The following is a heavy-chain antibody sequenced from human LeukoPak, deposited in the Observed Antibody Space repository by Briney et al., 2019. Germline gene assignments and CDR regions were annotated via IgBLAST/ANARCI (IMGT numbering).Heavy chain of an antibody. CDR2: INPTGGST. CDR1: GYTFTSYY. CDR3: VRERERGTYFL. Sequence: ASVKVSCKASGYTFTSYYMHWVRQAPGQGLEWMGLINPTGGSTGYAQKFQGRVTMTRDMSTSTDYMELSSLRSEDTAIYYCVRERERGTYFLWGQGTLVTVSS. V-gene: IGHV1-46*01. D-gene: IGHD3-10*01. J-gene: IGHJ4*02.